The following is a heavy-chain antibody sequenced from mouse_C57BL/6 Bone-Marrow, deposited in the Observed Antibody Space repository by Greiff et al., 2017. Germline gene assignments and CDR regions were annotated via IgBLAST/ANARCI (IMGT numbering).Heavy chain of an antibody. CDR3: ARGEVYYGSSPSRYFDV. CDR2: INPYNGGT. D-gene: IGHD1-1*01. Sequence: EVQLQQSGPVLVKPGASVKMSCKASGYTFTDYYMNWVKQSHGKSLEWIGVINPYNGGTSYNQKFKGKATLTVDKSSSTAYMELNSLTSEDSAVYYCARGEVYYGSSPSRYFDVWGTGTTVTVSS. V-gene: IGHV1-19*01. CDR1: GYTFTDYY. J-gene: IGHJ1*03.